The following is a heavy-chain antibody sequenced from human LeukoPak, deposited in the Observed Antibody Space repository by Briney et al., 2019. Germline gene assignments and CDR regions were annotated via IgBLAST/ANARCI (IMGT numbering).Heavy chain of an antibody. CDR2: SNGRLQTT. CDR3: AKHSVLRYLEWSDAFEN. V-gene: IGHV3-23*01. CDR1: GFTFSNYA. Sequence: PGGSLRLSCAASGFTFSNYAMSWVRQSPGKGLEWVAVSNGRLQTTYYADSVNGRFTTSRDTSDNTLYLDMDSLRAEDTAVYYCAKHSVLRYLEWSDAFENWGQGTVVTVSS. J-gene: IGHJ3*02. D-gene: IGHD3-3*01.